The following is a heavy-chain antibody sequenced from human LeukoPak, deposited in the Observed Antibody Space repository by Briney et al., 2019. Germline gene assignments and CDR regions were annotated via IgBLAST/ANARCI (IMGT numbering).Heavy chain of an antibody. CDR2: INPNTGGT. D-gene: IGHD5-12*01. CDR1: GYTFTDYY. Sequence: ASVKVSCKASGYTFTDYYMHWVRQAPGQGLEWMGWINPNTGGTDYAQKFQGRVTMTRDTSISTAYMELSRLRSDDTAVYFCASGYDWGAYWGQGTLVTVSS. J-gene: IGHJ4*02. CDR3: ASGYDWGAY. V-gene: IGHV1-2*02.